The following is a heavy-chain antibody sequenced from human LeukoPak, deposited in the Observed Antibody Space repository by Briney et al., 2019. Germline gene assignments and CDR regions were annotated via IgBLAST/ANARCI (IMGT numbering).Heavy chain of an antibody. V-gene: IGHV3-48*03. D-gene: IGHD3-22*01. CDR3: ARDAVWYYYDSSGYDHLDY. Sequence: PGGSLRLSCAASGFTFSSCEMNWVRQAPGKGLEWVSYISSSGSTIYYADSVKGRFTISRDSAKNSLYLQMNSLRAEDTAVYYCARDAVWYYYDSSGYDHLDYWGQGTLVTVSS. J-gene: IGHJ4*02. CDR2: ISSSGSTI. CDR1: GFTFSSCE.